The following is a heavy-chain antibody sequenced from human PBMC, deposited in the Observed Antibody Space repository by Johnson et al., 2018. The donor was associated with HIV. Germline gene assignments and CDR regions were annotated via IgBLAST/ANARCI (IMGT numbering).Heavy chain of an antibody. CDR2: ISWNSGSI. J-gene: IGHJ3*02. CDR1: GFTFDDYA. CDR3: AKDGTAFDI. Sequence: VQLVESGGGLVQPGRSLRLSCAASGFTFDDYAMHWVRQAPGKGLECVSGISWNSGSIGYVDSVKGRFTISRDNAKNSLYLQMNSLRAEDTALYYCAKDGTAFDIWGQGTMVTVSS. V-gene: IGHV3-9*01.